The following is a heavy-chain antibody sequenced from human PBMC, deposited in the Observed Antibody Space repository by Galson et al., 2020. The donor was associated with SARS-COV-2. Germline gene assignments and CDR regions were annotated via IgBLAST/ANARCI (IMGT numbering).Heavy chain of an antibody. Sequence: KIGESLKISCAASGFTFSSYAMSWVRQAPGKGLEWVSSISSSSSYIYYADSVKGRFTISRDNAKNSLYLQMNSLRAEDTAVYYCARDLYIDSSGSFDIWGQGTMVTVSS. CDR3: ARDLYIDSSGSFDI. V-gene: IGHV3-21*01. D-gene: IGHD3-22*01. CDR2: ISSSSSYI. CDR1: GFTFSSYA. J-gene: IGHJ3*02.